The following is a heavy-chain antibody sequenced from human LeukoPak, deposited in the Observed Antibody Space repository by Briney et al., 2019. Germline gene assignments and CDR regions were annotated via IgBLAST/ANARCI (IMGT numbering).Heavy chain of an antibody. Sequence: PGGSLRLSCAASGFTFSSYVMNWVRQAPGKGLEWVSAISGGGGGTYYADSVKGRFTISRDNSKNTLSLQMNSLRAEDTAVYFCADSGVSYFYMDVWGKGTTVTVSS. CDR2: ISGGGGGT. J-gene: IGHJ6*03. V-gene: IGHV3-23*01. CDR3: ADSGVSYFYMDV. CDR1: GFTFSSYV. D-gene: IGHD1-26*01.